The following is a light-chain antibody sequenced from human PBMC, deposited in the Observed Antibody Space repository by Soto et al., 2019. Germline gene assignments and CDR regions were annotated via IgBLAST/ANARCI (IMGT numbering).Light chain of an antibody. J-gene: IGKJ2*01. CDR3: QQHDGY. CDR2: QAS. Sequence: QMTQSPSTLSASVGDRVTITCRASQSISRWLAWYQQNPGKAPKALIYQASSLESGVPSRFSCSGSGTEFTLSITSLQPDYFATYYCQQHDGYFGQGTKLEIK. CDR1: QSISRW. V-gene: IGKV1-5*01.